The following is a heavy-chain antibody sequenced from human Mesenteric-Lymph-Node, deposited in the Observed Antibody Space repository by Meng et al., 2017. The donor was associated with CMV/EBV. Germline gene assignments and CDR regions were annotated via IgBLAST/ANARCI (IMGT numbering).Heavy chain of an antibody. Sequence: SQTLSLTCAVSGGSVSSGSYDWTWIRQPPGKGLEWIGYIYYSGSTNYNPSLKSRVTISVDTSKNQFSLNLISVTAADTAVYYCARLSVAIDYWGQGTLVTVSS. CDR3: ARLSVAIDY. CDR1: GGSVSSGSYD. D-gene: IGHD2-2*01. J-gene: IGHJ4*02. CDR2: IYYSGST. V-gene: IGHV4-61*01.